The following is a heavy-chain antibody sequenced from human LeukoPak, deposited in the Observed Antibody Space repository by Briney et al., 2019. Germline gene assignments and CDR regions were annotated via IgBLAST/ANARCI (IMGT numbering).Heavy chain of an antibody. CDR2: ISSYNGNT. J-gene: IGHJ4*02. CDR3: ARSHSGSVRVPFDY. Sequence: GASVKVCCRASGYGFSNHGIIWVRQAPGQGLEWIGWISSYNGNTKYANKIQGRVTMTTDKVTATSYLEVRNLRYDDTAIYYCARSHSGSVRVPFDYWGQGTLVTVSS. D-gene: IGHD3-22*01. CDR1: GYGFSNHG. V-gene: IGHV1-18*04.